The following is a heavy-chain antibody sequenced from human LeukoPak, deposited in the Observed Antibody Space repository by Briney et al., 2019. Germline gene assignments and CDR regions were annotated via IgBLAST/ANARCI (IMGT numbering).Heavy chain of an antibody. D-gene: IGHD3-22*01. CDR1: GYTFTTYW. J-gene: IGHJ3*02. CDR3: ARPAPDSSLFDI. CDR2: IDPIDSYT. V-gene: IGHV5-10-1*01. Sequence: RGEPLRISCKGSGYTFTTYWTSWLRQMPGKGLEWMGRIDPIDSYTYYSPSFQGHVTISVDSSISTAYLQWNSLQASDTAMYYCARPAPDSSLFDIWGQGTMVTVSS.